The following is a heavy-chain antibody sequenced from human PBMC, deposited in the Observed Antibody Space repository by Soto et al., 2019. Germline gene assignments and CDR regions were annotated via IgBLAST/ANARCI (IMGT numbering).Heavy chain of an antibody. Sequence: EVQLLESGGGLVQPGGSLRLSCAASGFTFSSYAMSWVRQAPGKGLEWVSAISGSGGSTYYADSVKGRFTISRDNSKNTRDLQMNSRRAEDTAVYYRAKLKYYYGSGSPYYFDYWGQGTLVTVSS. J-gene: IGHJ4*02. CDR3: AKLKYYYGSGSPYYFDY. V-gene: IGHV3-23*01. CDR1: GFTFSSYA. D-gene: IGHD3-10*01. CDR2: ISGSGGST.